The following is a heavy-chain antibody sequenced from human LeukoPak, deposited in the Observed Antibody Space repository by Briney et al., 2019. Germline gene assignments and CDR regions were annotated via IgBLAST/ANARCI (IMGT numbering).Heavy chain of an antibody. CDR2: ISAYNGNT. Sequence: ASVKVSCKASGYTFTSYGISWVRQAPGQGLERMGWISAYNGNTNYAQKLQGRVTMTTDTSTSTAYMELRSLRSDDTAVYYCARAPWSSSSSCYVNWVGPWGQGNLV. D-gene: IGHD2-2*01. CDR1: GYTFTSYG. V-gene: IGHV1-18*01. J-gene: IGHJ5*01. CDR3: ARAPWSSSSSCYVNWVGP.